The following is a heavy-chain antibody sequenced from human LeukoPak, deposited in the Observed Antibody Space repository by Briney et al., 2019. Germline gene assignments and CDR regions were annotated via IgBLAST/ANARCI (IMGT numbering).Heavy chain of an antibody. CDR1: GFTSSSYW. D-gene: IGHD3-22*01. V-gene: IGHV3-7*01. CDR3: ASGFDSRFFDK. CDR2: IKQDGNEK. Sequence: GGSLRLSCAASGFTSSSYWMTWVRQAPGKGLEWVANIKQDGNEKYYVDSVKGRFTISRDNAKNSLYLQMKSLRAEDTAVYYCASGFDSRFFDKWGQGTLVTVSS. J-gene: IGHJ4*02.